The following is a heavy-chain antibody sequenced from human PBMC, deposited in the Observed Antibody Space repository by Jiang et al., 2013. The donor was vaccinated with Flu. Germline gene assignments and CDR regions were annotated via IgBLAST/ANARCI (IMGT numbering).Heavy chain of an antibody. Sequence: FSSHSLDWVRQAPGQGLEWMGSILPIISATNYAVKFQGRVTITADKSTSTAYMDLSSLRSEDTAVYYCARDMHYFNNRDVTPVYYDYYGMDVWGQGTTVTVSS. V-gene: IGHV1-69*08. CDR3: ARDMHYFNNRDVTPVYYDYYGMDV. CDR2: ILPIISAT. J-gene: IGHJ6*02. CDR1: FSSHS. D-gene: IGHD2/OR15-2a*01.